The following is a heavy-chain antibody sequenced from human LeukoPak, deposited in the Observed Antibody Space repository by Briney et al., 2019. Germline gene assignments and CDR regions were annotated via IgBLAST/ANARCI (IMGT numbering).Heavy chain of an antibody. CDR3: AACFMVQGARPDY. D-gene: IGHD3-10*01. V-gene: IGHV3-7*01. J-gene: IGHJ4*02. Sequence: GGSLRLSCAASGFTFSSYWMSWVRQAPGKGLEWVANIKQDGSEKYYVDSVKGRFTISRDNAKNSLYLQMNSLRAEDTAVYYCAACFMVQGARPDYWGQGTLVTVSS. CDR2: IKQDGSEK. CDR1: GFTFSSYW.